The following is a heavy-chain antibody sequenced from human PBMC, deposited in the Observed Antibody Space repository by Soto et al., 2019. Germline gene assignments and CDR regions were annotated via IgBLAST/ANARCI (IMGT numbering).Heavy chain of an antibody. Sequence: SVKVSCKASGGTFSTYAISWVRQAPGQGLEWMGGIIPIFGTAKYAQKFQGRVTITADESTSTAYMELSSLRSEDTAVYYCAREIFGVIISGGRDAFDIWGQGTMVTVSS. J-gene: IGHJ3*02. CDR3: AREIFGVIISGGRDAFDI. V-gene: IGHV1-69*13. D-gene: IGHD3-3*01. CDR2: IIPIFGTA. CDR1: GGTFSTYA.